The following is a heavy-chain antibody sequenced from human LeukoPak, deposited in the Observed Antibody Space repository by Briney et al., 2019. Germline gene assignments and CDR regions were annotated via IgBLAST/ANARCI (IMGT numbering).Heavy chain of an antibody. V-gene: IGHV3-15*01. CDR3: LRDWYGSGSYWQIRESYFDY. CDR2: IKSKTDGGTT. J-gene: IGHJ4*02. Sequence: GGPLRLSCAASGFTFSNAWMSWVRQAPGKGLDWVGRIKSKTDGGTTDYAAPVKGRFTISRDDSTSTLYLQMNSLKTEDTAVYYCLRDWYGSGSYWQIRESYFDYWGQGTLVTVSS. D-gene: IGHD3-10*01. CDR1: GFTFSNAW.